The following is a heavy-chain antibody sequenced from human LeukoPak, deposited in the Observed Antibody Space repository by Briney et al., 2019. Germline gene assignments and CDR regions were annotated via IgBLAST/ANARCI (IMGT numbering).Heavy chain of an antibody. Sequence: GGSLRFSCAASGFTFSSYSMNWVRQAPGKGLEWVSYISSSSSTIYYADSVKGRFTISRDNAKNSLYLQMNSLRAEDTAVYYCATPPWYSSGWYPFDYWGQGTLVTVSS. CDR1: GFTFSSYS. V-gene: IGHV3-48*01. J-gene: IGHJ4*02. D-gene: IGHD6-19*01. CDR2: ISSSSSTI. CDR3: ATPPWYSSGWYPFDY.